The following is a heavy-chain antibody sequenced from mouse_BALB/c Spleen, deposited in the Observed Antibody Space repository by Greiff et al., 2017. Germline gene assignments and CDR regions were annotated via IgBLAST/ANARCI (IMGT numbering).Heavy chain of an antibody. J-gene: IGHJ2*01. CDR2: ISSGGSYT. Sequence: EVHLVESGGGLVKPGGSLKLSCAASGFTFSSYAMSWVRQTPEKRLEWVATISSGGSYTYYPDSVKGRFTISRDNAKNTLYLQMSSLRSEDTAMFYCARHGVYGPDYWGQGTTLTVSS. V-gene: IGHV5-9-3*01. D-gene: IGHD1-1*02. CDR3: ARHGVYGPDY. CDR1: GFTFSSYA.